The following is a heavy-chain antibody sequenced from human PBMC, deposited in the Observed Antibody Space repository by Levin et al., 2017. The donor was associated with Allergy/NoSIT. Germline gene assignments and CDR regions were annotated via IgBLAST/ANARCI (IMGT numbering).Heavy chain of an antibody. Sequence: PGGSLRLSCSASGFTVSSYPIHWVRQAPGKGLEWVAVTSYDGTNYADSVRGRFTISRDNSKNTLYLQMNSLRVEDTAVYYCARPFGPNGYYSYGLDVWGQGTTVTVSS. V-gene: IGHV3-30*04. CDR1: GFTVSSYP. CDR3: ARPFGPNGYYSYGLDV. D-gene: IGHD3-10*01. CDR2: TSYDGT. J-gene: IGHJ6*02.